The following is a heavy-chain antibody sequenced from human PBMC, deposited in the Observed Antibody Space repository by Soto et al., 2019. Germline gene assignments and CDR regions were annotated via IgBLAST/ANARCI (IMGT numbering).Heavy chain of an antibody. Sequence: PGGSLRLSCAAGGLTFRSYEMNWVRQAPGNGLEWVSYISSSGSTIYYADSVKGRFTISRDNAKNSLYLQMNSLRAEDTAVYYCAREHTHYRAAAYYGMDVWGQGTTVTVSS. CDR2: ISSSGSTI. V-gene: IGHV3-48*03. D-gene: IGHD6-13*01. CDR1: GLTFRSYE. J-gene: IGHJ6*02. CDR3: AREHTHYRAAAYYGMDV.